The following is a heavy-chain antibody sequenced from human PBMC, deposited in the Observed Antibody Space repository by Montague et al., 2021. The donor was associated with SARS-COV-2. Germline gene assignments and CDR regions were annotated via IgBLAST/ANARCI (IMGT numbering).Heavy chain of an antibody. CDR3: ARDRGDIYGGNSSWFDP. V-gene: IGHV4-61*03. J-gene: IGHJ5*02. CDR1: GASISTGSDY. Sequence: SETLSLTCTVSGASISTGSDYWTWIRQRQGRGLEWIGNFYYSWGSTYNPSLKSRVTISADTSKNLFSLTLASVTATDTAVYYCARDRGDIYGGNSSWFDPWGQGTLVTVSS. D-gene: IGHD4-23*01. CDR2: FYYSWGS.